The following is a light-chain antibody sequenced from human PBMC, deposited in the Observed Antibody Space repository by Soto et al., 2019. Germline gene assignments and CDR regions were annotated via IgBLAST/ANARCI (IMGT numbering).Light chain of an antibody. V-gene: IGKV3-15*01. CDR3: QQYNNWPRLYT. CDR1: QSVSSN. CDR2: GAS. J-gene: IGKJ2*01. Sequence: EIVMTQSPATLSVSPGERATLSCRASQSVSSNLAWYQQKPGQAPRLLIYGASTRATAIPARFSGSESGTEFTLTISSLQSEDFAVYYCQQYNNWPRLYTFGQGTKLEIK.